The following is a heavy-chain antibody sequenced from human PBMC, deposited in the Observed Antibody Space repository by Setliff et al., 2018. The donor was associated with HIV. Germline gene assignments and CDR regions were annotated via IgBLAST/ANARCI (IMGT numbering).Heavy chain of an antibody. V-gene: IGHV1-18*01. J-gene: IGHJ5*02. CDR2: ISDYNSNT. Sequence: SVKVSCKASGYTFTIYGLSWVRQAPGQGLGWMGWISDYNSNTEYAQTLQGRVTMTTDTSTSTAYMELRSLRPDDTAVYSCARRADWFDIWGQGTLVTVSS. CDR3: ARRADWFDI. CDR1: GYTFTIYG.